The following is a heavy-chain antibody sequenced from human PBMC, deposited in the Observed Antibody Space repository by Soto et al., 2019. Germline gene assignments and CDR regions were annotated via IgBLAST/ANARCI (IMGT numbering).Heavy chain of an antibody. V-gene: IGHV4-34*01. CDR2: INHSGST. CDR3: ARAGQWLVHYYYGMDV. J-gene: IGHJ6*02. D-gene: IGHD6-19*01. Sequence: PSETLSLTCAVYGGSFSGYYWSWIRQPPGKGLEWIGEINHSGSTNYNPSLKSRVTISVDTSKNQFSLKLSSVTAADTAVYYCARAGQWLVHYYYGMDVWGQGTTVTVSS. CDR1: GGSFSGYY.